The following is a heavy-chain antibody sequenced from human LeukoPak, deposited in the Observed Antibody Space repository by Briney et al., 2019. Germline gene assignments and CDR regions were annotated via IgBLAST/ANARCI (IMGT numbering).Heavy chain of an antibody. CDR2: IIPIFGTT. V-gene: IGHV1-69*06. J-gene: IGHJ5*02. Sequence: SVKVSCKASGGTFSSYAISWVRQAPGQGLEWMGGIIPIFGTTNYAQKFQGRVTITADKSTSTAYMELSSLRSEDTAVYYCAREQPDYCSGGSCYSLRWFDPWGQGTLVTVSS. CDR1: GGTFSSYA. D-gene: IGHD2-15*01. CDR3: AREQPDYCSGGSCYSLRWFDP.